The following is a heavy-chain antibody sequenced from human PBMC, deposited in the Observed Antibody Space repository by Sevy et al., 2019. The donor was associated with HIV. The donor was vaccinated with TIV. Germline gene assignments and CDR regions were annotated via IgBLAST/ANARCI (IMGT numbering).Heavy chain of an antibody. CDR3: ARDRILGYCSGGSCYLPEAFDI. CDR2: IYYSGST. CDR1: GGSISSYY. Sequence: SETLSLTCTVSGGSISSYYWSWIRQPPGKGLEWIGYIYYSGSTNYNPSLKSRVTISVDTSKNQFSLKLSSVTAADTAVYYCARDRILGYCSGGSCYLPEAFDIWGQRTMVTVSS. V-gene: IGHV4-59*01. D-gene: IGHD2-15*01. J-gene: IGHJ3*02.